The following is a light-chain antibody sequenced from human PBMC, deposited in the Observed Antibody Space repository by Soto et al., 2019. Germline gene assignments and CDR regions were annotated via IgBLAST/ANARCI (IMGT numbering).Light chain of an antibody. CDR1: PSVKTF. Sequence: EIVLTQSPATLSLSQGERATLSCRASPSVKTFLVWYQQRPGKAPRLLIHDASHRAAGIPSRFIGSGVGTDFTLTIISLEPEDAAVYYCQQLSNWAPITFGQGTRLEIK. J-gene: IGKJ5*01. CDR3: QQLSNWAPIT. CDR2: DAS. V-gene: IGKV3-11*01.